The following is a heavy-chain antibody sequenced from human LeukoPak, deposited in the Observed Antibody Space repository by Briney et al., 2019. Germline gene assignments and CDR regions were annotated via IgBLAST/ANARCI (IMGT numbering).Heavy chain of an antibody. CDR1: GGSISSYY. CDR2: IYTSGSI. Sequence: SETLSLTCTVSGGSISSYYWSWIRQPAGKGLEWIGRIYTSGSINYNPSLKSRVTMSVDTSKNQIPMKLSSVAAAETAVYYCARGCSGGSCGYLWGRGTLVTVSS. V-gene: IGHV4-4*07. J-gene: IGHJ2*01. D-gene: IGHD2-15*01. CDR3: ARGCSGGSCGYL.